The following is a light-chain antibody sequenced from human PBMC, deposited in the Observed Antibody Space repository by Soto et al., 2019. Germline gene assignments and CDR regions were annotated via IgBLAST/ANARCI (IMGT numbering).Light chain of an antibody. CDR1: QSISSY. CDR3: QQYNSHPWT. V-gene: IGKV1-16*01. J-gene: IGKJ1*01. Sequence: DIQMTQSPSSLSASVGDRVTITCRASQSISSYLNWNQQKPGKAPKFLIYTASSLQSGVPSRFSGSGSGTEFTLTISSLQPDDFATYYCQQYNSHPWTFGQGTKVDIK. CDR2: TAS.